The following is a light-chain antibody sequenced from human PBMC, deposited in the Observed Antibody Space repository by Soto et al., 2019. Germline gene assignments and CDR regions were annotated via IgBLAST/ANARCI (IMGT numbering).Light chain of an antibody. V-gene: IGLV2-18*02. CDR2: EVN. CDR3: SSGTSSSTLV. CDR1: SSDVGRYNR. Sequence: QSALAQPPSVSGSPGQSVTISCTGTSSDVGRYNRVSWYQQSPGTAPKLLIYEVNDRFSGVPDRFSGSKSGNTASLTISGLQAEDEGDYYCSSGTSSSTLVFGGGTKLTVL. J-gene: IGLJ2*01.